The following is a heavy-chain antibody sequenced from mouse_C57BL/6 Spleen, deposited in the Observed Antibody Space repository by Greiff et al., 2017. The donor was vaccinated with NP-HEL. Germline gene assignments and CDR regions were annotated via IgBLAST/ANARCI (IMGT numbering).Heavy chain of an antibody. J-gene: IGHJ2*01. Sequence: VQLQQSGTELVKPGASVKLSCKASGYTFTSYWMHWVKPRPGQGLEWLGNINPSNGGTNYNEKFKSKATLTVDKSSSTAYMQRSSLTSEDSAVYYCARYGNYLFDYWGQGTTLTVSS. CDR2: INPSNGGT. CDR1: GYTFTSYW. V-gene: IGHV1-53*01. CDR3: ARYGNYLFDY. D-gene: IGHD2-1*01.